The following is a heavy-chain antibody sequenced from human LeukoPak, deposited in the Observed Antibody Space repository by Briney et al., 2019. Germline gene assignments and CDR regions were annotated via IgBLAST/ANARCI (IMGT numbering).Heavy chain of an antibody. CDR1: GFTFSSYS. D-gene: IGHD2-15*01. Sequence: GGSLRLSCAASGFTFSSYSMNWVRQAPGKGLEWLANIKQDGSEKYYVDSVKGRFTISRDNAKNSLYLQINSLRADDTAIYYCATEYKGYWGQGTLVTVSS. J-gene: IGHJ4*02. V-gene: IGHV3-7*05. CDR2: IKQDGSEK. CDR3: ATEYKGY.